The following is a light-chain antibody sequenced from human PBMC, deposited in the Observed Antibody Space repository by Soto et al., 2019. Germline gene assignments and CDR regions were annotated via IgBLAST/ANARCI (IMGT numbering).Light chain of an antibody. J-gene: IGLJ3*02. V-gene: IGLV4-69*01. CDR1: SGHSSYA. CDR2: LNSDGSH. CDR3: QTWGTGIRV. Sequence: QLVLTKSPSASASLGASVKLTCTLSSGHSSYAIAWHQQQPEKGPRYLMKLNSDGSHSKGDGIPDRFSGSSSGAERYLTISSLQSEDEADYYCQTWGTGIRVFGGGTKVTVL.